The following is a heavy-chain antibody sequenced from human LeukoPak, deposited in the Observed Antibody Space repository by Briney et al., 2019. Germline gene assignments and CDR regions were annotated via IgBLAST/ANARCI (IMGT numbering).Heavy chain of an antibody. Sequence: PEGSLRLSCAASGFTVSSNYMSWVRQAPGKGLEWVSAVAGSDTRTYYADSVKGRFTISRDHSKNTLDLQMYSLRAEDSAVYYCARGAYNYGPIYWHFDLWGRGTLVTVSS. V-gene: IGHV3-23*01. CDR3: ARGAYNYGPIYWHFDL. D-gene: IGHD5-18*01. CDR1: GFTVSSNY. CDR2: VAGSDTRT. J-gene: IGHJ2*01.